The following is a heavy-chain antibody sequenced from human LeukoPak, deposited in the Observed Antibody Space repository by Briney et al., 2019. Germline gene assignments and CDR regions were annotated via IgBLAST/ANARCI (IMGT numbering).Heavy chain of an antibody. J-gene: IGHJ4*02. D-gene: IGHD3-22*01. CDR2: ITSSSSYI. CDR1: GFTVSSNY. Sequence: GGSLRLSCAASGFTVSSNYMSWVRQAPGKGVEWVSSITSSSSYIYYVDSVKGRFTISRDNANNSLYLQMNSLRAEDTAVYYCARHVVAVGFDYWGQGTLVTVSS. CDR3: ARHVVAVGFDY. V-gene: IGHV3-21*01.